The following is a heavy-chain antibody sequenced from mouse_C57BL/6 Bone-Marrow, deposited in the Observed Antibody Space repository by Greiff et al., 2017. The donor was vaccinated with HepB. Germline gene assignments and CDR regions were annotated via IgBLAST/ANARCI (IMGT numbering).Heavy chain of an antibody. Sequence: EVQRVESGGGLVKPGGSLKPSCAASGFTFSSYAMSWVRQTPEKRLEWVATISDGGSYTYYPDNVKGRFTISRDNAKNNLYLQMSHLKSEDTAMYYCARGGPTIVTTWYFDVWGTGTTVTVSS. CDR1: GFTFSSYA. J-gene: IGHJ1*03. CDR2: ISDGGSYT. CDR3: ARGGPTIVTTWYFDV. D-gene: IGHD2-5*01. V-gene: IGHV5-4*01.